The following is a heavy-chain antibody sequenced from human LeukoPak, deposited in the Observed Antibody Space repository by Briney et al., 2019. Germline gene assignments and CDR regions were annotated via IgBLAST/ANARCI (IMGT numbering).Heavy chain of an antibody. D-gene: IGHD4-23*01. V-gene: IGHV4-59*01. J-gene: IGHJ3*02. Sequence: PSETLSLTCTVSGGSISSYYWSWIRQPPGKGLEWIGYIYYSGSTNYNPSLKSRVTISVLTSKNRFSLKLSSVTAADTAVYYCATLTGGDDAFDIWGQGTMVTVSS. CDR3: ATLTGGDDAFDI. CDR2: IYYSGST. CDR1: GGSISSYY.